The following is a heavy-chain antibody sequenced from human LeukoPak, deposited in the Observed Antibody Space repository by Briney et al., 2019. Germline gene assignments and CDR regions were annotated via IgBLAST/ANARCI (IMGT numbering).Heavy chain of an antibody. D-gene: IGHD3-10*01. CDR2: INPNSGGT. J-gene: IGHJ4*02. V-gene: IGHV1-2*02. CDR1: GYTFTGYY. CDR3: ARGGVYYGSGSPNDY. Sequence: ASVKVSCKASGYTFTGYYMHWVRQAPGQGLEWMGWINPNSGGTNYAQKLQGRVTMTRDTSISTAYMELSRLRSDDTAVYYCARGGVYYGSGSPNDYWGQGTLVTVSS.